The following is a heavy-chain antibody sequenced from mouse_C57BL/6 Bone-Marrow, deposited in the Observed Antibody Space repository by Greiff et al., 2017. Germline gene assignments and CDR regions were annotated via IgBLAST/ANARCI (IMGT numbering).Heavy chain of an antibody. V-gene: IGHV5-9*01. J-gene: IGHJ2*01. CDR2: ISGGGGNT. Sequence: DVMLVESGGGLVKPGGSLKLSCAASGFTFSSYTMSWVRQTPEKRLEWVATISGGGGNTYYPDSVKGGFTISRDNAKNTLYLQMSSLRSEDTALYYCARQDLYGNFDYWGQGTTLTVSS. CDR1: GFTFSSYT. D-gene: IGHD2-1*01. CDR3: ARQDLYGNFDY.